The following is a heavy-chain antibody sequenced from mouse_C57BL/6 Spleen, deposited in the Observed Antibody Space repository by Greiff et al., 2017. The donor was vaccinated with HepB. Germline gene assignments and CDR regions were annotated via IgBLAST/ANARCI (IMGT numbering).Heavy chain of an antibody. V-gene: IGHV3-6*01. CDR3: AREGGNCDAIDY. CDR2: ISYDGSN. CDR1: GYSITSGYF. D-gene: IGHD2-1*01. Sequence: EVQLVESGPGLVKPSQSLSLTCSVTGYSITSGYFWYWIRQFPGNKLEWMGYISYDGSNNYNPSLKNRISITRDTSKNQFFLKLNSVTTEDTATYYCAREGGNCDAIDYWGQGTSVTVSS. J-gene: IGHJ4*01.